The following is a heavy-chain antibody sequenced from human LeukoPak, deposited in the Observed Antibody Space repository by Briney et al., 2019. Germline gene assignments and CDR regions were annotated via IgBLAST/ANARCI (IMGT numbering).Heavy chain of an antibody. CDR3: ARGGSSWYADY. Sequence: SETLSLTCTVSGGSISNYFWSWVRQPAGKGLEWIGRIYSTGRSDYNPSLKSRITMSVDTSKNQFSLKLSSVTAADTAVYYCARGGSSWYADYWGQGTLVTVSS. D-gene: IGHD6-13*01. J-gene: IGHJ4*02. CDR1: GGSISNYF. V-gene: IGHV4-4*07. CDR2: IYSTGRS.